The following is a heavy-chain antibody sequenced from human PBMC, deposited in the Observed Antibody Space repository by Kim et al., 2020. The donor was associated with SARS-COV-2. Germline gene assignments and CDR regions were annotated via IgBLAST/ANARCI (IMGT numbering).Heavy chain of an antibody. CDR1: GGTFSSYA. Sequence: SVKVSCKASGGTFSSYAISWVRQAPGQGLEWMGGIIPIFGTANYAQKFQGRVTITADESTSTAYMELSSLRSEDTAVYYCAREDLYGDGFYYFDYWGQGTLVTVSS. V-gene: IGHV1-69*13. J-gene: IGHJ4*02. CDR3: AREDLYGDGFYYFDY. D-gene: IGHD4-17*01. CDR2: IIPIFGTA.